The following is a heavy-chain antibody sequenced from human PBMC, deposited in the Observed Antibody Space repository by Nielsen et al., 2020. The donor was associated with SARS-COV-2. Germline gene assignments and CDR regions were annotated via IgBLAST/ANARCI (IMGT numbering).Heavy chain of an antibody. CDR2: IYYSGST. CDR3: ARGKRSYSGSFLNYYYYYYMDV. CDR1: GGSISSYY. V-gene: IGHV4-59*12. D-gene: IGHD1-14*01. Sequence: SETLSLTCTVSGGSISSYYWSWIRQPPGKGLEWIGYIYYSGSTNYNPSLTSRVTISVDTSKNQFSLKLSSVTAADTAVYFCARGKRSYSGSFLNYYYYYYMDVWGKGTTVTVSS. J-gene: IGHJ6*03.